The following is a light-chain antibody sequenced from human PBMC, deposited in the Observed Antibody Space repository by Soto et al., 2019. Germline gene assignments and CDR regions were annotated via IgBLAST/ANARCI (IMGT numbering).Light chain of an antibody. CDR1: QSVLYSSNNKNY. CDR3: HQYENWPQT. Sequence: DIVMTQSPDSLAVSLGERATINCKSSQSVLYSSNNKNYLAWYQQKPGQPPKLLIYWASTRESGVPDRFSGSGSGTDFTLTISSLQSEDFALYYCHQYENWPQTFGQGTKVDIK. J-gene: IGKJ1*01. V-gene: IGKV4-1*01. CDR2: WAS.